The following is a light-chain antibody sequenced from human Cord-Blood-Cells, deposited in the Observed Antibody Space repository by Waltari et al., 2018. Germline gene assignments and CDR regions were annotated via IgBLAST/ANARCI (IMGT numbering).Light chain of an antibody. Sequence: SSELTQDPAASVALAQTVRTPCQADSLRTSYASWYRQKPGQAPILLIYGKNNRPSGIPDRFSSSSSGNTASLTSTGAQAEDEADYYCNSRDSSGNHLVFGGGTRLTVL. CDR3: NSRDSSGNHLV. V-gene: IGLV3-19*01. J-gene: IGLJ2*01. CDR1: SLRTSY. CDR2: GKN.